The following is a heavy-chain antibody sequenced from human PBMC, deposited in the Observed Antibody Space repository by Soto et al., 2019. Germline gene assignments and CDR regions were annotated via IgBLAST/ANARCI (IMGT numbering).Heavy chain of an antibody. CDR2: IHHSGST. Sequence: SETLSLTCAVSGGSISSGGYSWSWIRQASGKGLEWIAYIHHSGSTYYNPSLKSRVTISPDRSKNRFSLKLTYVTAADTAVYYCARERGEYCSGNRCYRGTFKWFDPWGQGTLVTVSS. CDR3: ARERGEYCSGNRCYRGTFKWFDP. J-gene: IGHJ5*02. V-gene: IGHV4-30-2*01. CDR1: GGSISSGGYS. D-gene: IGHD2-2*02.